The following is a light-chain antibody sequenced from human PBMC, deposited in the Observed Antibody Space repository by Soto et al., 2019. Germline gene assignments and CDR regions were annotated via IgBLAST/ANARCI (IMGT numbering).Light chain of an antibody. V-gene: IGKV3-15*01. CDR3: QQYNNWPRT. CDR1: QSVSSN. Sequence: EIVMTHSPATLSVSPGERATLSCRASQSVSSNLAWYQQKPGQAPRLLIYGASTRATGIPARFSGSGSGTEVTLTISSLQSEDFEVYYGQQYNNWPRTCGQGTKVEIK. CDR2: GAS. J-gene: IGKJ1*01.